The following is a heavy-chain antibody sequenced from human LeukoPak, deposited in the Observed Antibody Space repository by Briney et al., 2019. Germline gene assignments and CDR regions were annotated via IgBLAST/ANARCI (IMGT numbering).Heavy chain of an antibody. D-gene: IGHD1-7*01. V-gene: IGHV3-74*01. CDR3: ARQYLGNYYFDF. J-gene: IGHJ4*02. CDR2: INTDGSST. CDR1: GFIFRSYW. Sequence: GGSLRLSCAASGFIFRSYWMHWVRQAPGKGLVWLSRINTDGSSTTYADSVKGRFTISRDNAKNTLYLQMNSLRAEDTAVYYCARQYLGNYYFDFWGQGTLVTVSS.